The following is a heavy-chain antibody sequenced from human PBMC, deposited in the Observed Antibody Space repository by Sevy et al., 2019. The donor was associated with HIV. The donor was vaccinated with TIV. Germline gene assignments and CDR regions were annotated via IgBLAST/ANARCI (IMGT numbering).Heavy chain of an antibody. D-gene: IGHD3-22*01. CDR1: GYTLTQLS. CDR3: ATTKDYYDNSAYPFDY. J-gene: IGHJ4*02. CDR2: FDPEDGET. Sequence: ASVKVSCMVSGYTLTQLSMHWVRQAPGKGLEWMASFDPEDGETIYAQKFQGRVTMTEDTSTDTAYMELSSLRSEDTAVYYCATTKDYYDNSAYPFDYWGQGTLVTVSS. V-gene: IGHV1-24*01.